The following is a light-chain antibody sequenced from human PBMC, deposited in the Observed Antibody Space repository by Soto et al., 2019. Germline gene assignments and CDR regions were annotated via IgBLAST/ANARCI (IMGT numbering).Light chain of an antibody. J-gene: IGKJ1*01. CDR3: QQLSNWPRT. CDR1: ESISSY. CDR2: DAS. Sequence: ETVLTQSPATLSLSPGERATFSCRASESISSYLAWYQQKPGQAPRLLIYDASNRATGIPARFSGSGSGTDSTLTISSLEAEDFAVYYCQQLSNWPRTFGQGTKVDIK. V-gene: IGKV3-11*01.